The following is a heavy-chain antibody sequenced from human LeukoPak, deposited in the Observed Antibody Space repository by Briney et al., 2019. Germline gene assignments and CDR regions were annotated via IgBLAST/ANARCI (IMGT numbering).Heavy chain of an antibody. Sequence: SETLSLTCTVSGGSISSYYWSWIRQPPGKGLEWIGYIYYSGSTNYNPSLKSRVTISVDTSKNQFSLKLSSVTAADTAVYYCARDLGYGDISGAFDIWGQGTVVTVSS. CDR1: GGSISSYY. D-gene: IGHD4-17*01. J-gene: IGHJ3*02. CDR3: ARDLGYGDISGAFDI. CDR2: IYYSGST. V-gene: IGHV4-59*01.